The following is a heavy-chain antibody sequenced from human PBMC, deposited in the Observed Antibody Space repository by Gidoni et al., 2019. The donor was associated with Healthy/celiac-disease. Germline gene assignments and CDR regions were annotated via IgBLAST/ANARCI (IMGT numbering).Heavy chain of an antibody. V-gene: IGHV3-15*01. CDR3: TTGPAIFGVVITNFDY. CDR2: IKSKTDGGTT. D-gene: IGHD3-3*01. Sequence: EVQLVESGGGLVKPGGSLRLSGAASGFTFSNAWMSWGRQAPGKGLEWVGRIKSKTDGGTTDYAAPVKGRFTISRDDSKNTLYLQMNSLKTEDTAVYYCTTGPAIFGVVITNFDYWGQGTLVTVSS. J-gene: IGHJ4*02. CDR1: GFTFSNAW.